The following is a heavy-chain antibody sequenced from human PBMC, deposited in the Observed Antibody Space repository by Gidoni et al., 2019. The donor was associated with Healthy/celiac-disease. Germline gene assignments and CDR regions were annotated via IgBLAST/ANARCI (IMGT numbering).Heavy chain of an antibody. J-gene: IGHJ4*02. CDR2: TRNKANSYTT. D-gene: IGHD6-13*01. CDR3: ARVAAAALEYYFDY. Sequence: EVQLVESGGGLVQPGGSLRLSCAASGFTFSDHYMDWVRQAPGKGLEWVGRTRNKANSYTTEYAASVKGRFTISRDDSKNSLYLQMNSLKTEDTAVYYCARVAAAALEYYFDYWGQGTLVTVSS. V-gene: IGHV3-72*01. CDR1: GFTFSDHY.